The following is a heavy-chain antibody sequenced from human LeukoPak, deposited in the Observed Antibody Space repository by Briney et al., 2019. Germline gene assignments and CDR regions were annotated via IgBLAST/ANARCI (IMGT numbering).Heavy chain of an antibody. Sequence: GGSLRLSCAASGFTFSSYWMSWVRQAPGKGLEWVANIKQGGSEKYYVDSVKGRFTISRDNAKNSLYLQMNSLRAEDTAVYYCARDVGSSEYYFDYWGQGTLVTVSS. CDR1: GFTFSSYW. J-gene: IGHJ4*02. V-gene: IGHV3-7*01. CDR2: IKQGGSEK. CDR3: ARDVGSSEYYFDY. D-gene: IGHD6-6*01.